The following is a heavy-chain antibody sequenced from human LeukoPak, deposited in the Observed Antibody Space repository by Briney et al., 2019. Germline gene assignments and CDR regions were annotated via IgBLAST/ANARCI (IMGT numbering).Heavy chain of an antibody. V-gene: IGHV3-23*01. D-gene: IGHD3-22*01. CDR1: GFTFSSYA. CDR2: ISGSGGST. CDR3: AKQDNYDSSGYSNFDY. Sequence: PGGSLRLSCAASGFTFSSYAMSWVRQAPGKGLEWVSAISGSGGSTYYADSVKGRFTISRDNSKNTLYLQMNSLRAEDTAVHYCAKQDNYDSSGYSNFDYWGQGTLVTVSS. J-gene: IGHJ4*02.